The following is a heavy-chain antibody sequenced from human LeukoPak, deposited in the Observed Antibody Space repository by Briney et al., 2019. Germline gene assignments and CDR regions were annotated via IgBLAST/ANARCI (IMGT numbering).Heavy chain of an antibody. CDR2: INTDGSST. CDR3: ASHWNDAHYYYMNV. D-gene: IGHD1-1*01. Sequence: PGGSLRLSCAASGFTFSSYWMHWVRQAPGKGLVWVSRINTDGSSTSYADSVKGRFTISRDNAKNTLYLQMNSLRAEDTAVYYCASHWNDAHYYYMNVWGKGTTVTVSS. J-gene: IGHJ6*03. V-gene: IGHV3-74*01. CDR1: GFTFSSYW.